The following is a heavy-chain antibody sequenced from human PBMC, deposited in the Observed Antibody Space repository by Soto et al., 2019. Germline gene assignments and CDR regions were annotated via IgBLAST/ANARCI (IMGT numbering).Heavy chain of an antibody. CDR1: GYTFTGYY. Sequence: ASVKVSCKASGYTFTGYYMHWVRQAPGQGLEWMGWINPNSGGTNYAQKFQGWVTMTRDTSISTAYMKLSSVTAADTAVYYCAAIRDGYNYYWGQGTLVTVSS. CDR3: AAIRDGYNYY. V-gene: IGHV1-2*04. D-gene: IGHD5-12*01. J-gene: IGHJ4*02. CDR2: INPNSGGT.